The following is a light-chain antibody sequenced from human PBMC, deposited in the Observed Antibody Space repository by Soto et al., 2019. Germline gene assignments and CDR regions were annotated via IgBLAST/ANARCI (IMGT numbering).Light chain of an antibody. Sequence: EIVLTQSPGTLSLSPGERATLSCRASQSVTSSLVWYQQKPGQAPRLLIYDASDRATGIPARFSGSRSGTDFILTISSLEPEDFAVYFCHQRNKFGQGTRLEI. CDR3: HQRNK. CDR2: DAS. CDR1: QSVTSS. V-gene: IGKV3-11*01. J-gene: IGKJ5*01.